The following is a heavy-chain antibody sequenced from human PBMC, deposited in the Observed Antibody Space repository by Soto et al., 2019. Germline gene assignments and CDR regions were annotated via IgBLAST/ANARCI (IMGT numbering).Heavy chain of an antibody. CDR2: LSWSGGTI. CDR3: TKEVRHHFSYYFDT. J-gene: IGHJ4*02. Sequence: EVQLVESGGGLVQPCRSLRLSCVVSGLNFDDYAMHWVRQLPGKGLERFAGLSWSGGTIDYAVSVKGRFTISRDNANNFLYLYMNSLRPEDTAVYYCTKEVRHHFSYYFDTWGPGTLVTVSS. D-gene: IGHD3-3*02. CDR1: GLNFDDYA. V-gene: IGHV3-9*01.